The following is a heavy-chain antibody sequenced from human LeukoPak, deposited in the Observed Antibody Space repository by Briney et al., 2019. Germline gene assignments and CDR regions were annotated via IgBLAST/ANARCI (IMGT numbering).Heavy chain of an antibody. V-gene: IGHV4-59*01. CDR3: ARGVRIAARVLFDY. D-gene: IGHD6-6*01. J-gene: IGHJ4*02. Sequence: SETLSLTCTVSGGSISSYYWSWIRQPPGKGLEWIGYIYYSGSTNYNPSLKSRVTISVDTSKNQFSLKLSSVTAADTAVYYCARGVRIAARVLFDYWGQGPRSPSPQ. CDR1: GGSISSYY. CDR2: IYYSGST.